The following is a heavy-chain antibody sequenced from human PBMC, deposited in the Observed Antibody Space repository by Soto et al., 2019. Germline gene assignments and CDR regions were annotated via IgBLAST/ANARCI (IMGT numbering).Heavy chain of an antibody. CDR1: GFTFSSYW. Sequence: GGSLRLSCAASGFTFSSYWMSWVRQAPGKGLEWVANIKQDGSEKYYVDSVKGRFTISRDNAKNSLYLQMNSLRAEDTAVYYCARDASWRDCSGGSCYVKYWGQGTLVTVSS. V-gene: IGHV3-7*05. D-gene: IGHD2-15*01. CDR2: IKQDGSEK. J-gene: IGHJ4*02. CDR3: ARDASWRDCSGGSCYVKY.